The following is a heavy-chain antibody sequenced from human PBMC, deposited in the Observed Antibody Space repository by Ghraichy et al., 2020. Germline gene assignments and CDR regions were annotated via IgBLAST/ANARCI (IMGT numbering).Heavy chain of an antibody. D-gene: IGHD2-2*01. Sequence: ASVKVSCKASGYTFTGYYMHWVRQAPGQGLEWMGWINPNSGGTNYAQKFQGWVTMTRDTSISTAYMELSRLRSDDTAVYYCARDSCSSTSCHASYWGQGTLVTVSS. CDR3: ARDSCSSTSCHASY. CDR1: GYTFTGYY. V-gene: IGHV1-2*04. J-gene: IGHJ4*02. CDR2: INPNSGGT.